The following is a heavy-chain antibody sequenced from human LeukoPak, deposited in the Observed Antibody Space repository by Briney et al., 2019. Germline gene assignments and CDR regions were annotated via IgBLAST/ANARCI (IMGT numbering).Heavy chain of an antibody. Sequence: SETLSLTCTVSGGSISTYYWRWIRQPPGKGLEWIGYIYYSGSTNYNPSLKSRVTISVDTSKNQFSLKLSSVTAADTAVYYCARDSHYGDPDYWGQGTLVTVSS. J-gene: IGHJ4*02. D-gene: IGHD4-17*01. CDR1: GGSISTYY. V-gene: IGHV4-59*01. CDR2: IYYSGST. CDR3: ARDSHYGDPDY.